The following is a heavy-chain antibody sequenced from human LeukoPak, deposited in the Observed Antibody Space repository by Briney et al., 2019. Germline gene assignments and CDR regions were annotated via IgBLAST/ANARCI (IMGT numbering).Heavy chain of an antibody. J-gene: IGHJ4*02. CDR3: AKTTGGTYKGFFGY. Sequence: GGSLKLSCAASGFTFSTYGMSWVRQAPGKGLEWVSCISGSGDVTSYADSVKGRFTISRDTSKNTLYLQMNSLRADDTAVYYCAKTTGGTYKGFFGYGGQGTLVTVSS. D-gene: IGHD1-26*01. CDR1: GFTFSTYG. V-gene: IGHV3-23*01. CDR2: ISGSGDVT.